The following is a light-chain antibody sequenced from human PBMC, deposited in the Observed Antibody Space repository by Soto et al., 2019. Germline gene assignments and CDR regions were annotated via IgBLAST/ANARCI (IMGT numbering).Light chain of an antibody. CDR1: SSDVGGYNY. CDR2: EVT. V-gene: IGLV2-8*01. Sequence: QSVLTQPPSASGSPGRSVTISCTGTSSDVGGYNYVSWYQQYPGRAPKLMIYEVTKRPSGVPDRFSGSKSGNTASLTVSGLQAEDDADYYCSSYAASNNFYFVFGGGTKVTVL. CDR3: SSYAASNNFYFV. J-gene: IGLJ3*02.